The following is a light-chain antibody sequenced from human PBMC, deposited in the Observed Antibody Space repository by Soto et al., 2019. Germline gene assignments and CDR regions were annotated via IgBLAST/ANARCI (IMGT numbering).Light chain of an antibody. CDR2: DAY. V-gene: IGKV3-11*01. CDR3: QQRHMWPIT. CDR1: QSFRGL. Sequence: EVVLPQSPVTVSFSPGERATLSCRASQSFRGLLAWYQQKPGQAPRLLIYDAYNRATGIPPRFSGSGSGTDFTLTISSLEPEDSAVYYCQQRHMWPITFGQGTRLEIK. J-gene: IGKJ5*01.